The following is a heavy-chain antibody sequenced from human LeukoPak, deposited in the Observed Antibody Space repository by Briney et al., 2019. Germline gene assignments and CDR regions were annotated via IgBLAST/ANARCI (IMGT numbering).Heavy chain of an antibody. Sequence: GASVKVSCKASGYTFTSYDINWVRQATGQGLEWMGWMNPNSGNTGYAQKFQGRVTITRNTSISTAYMELSSLRSEDTAVYYCARARERLLWFGEPYYYYMDVWGKGTTVTAAS. V-gene: IGHV1-8*03. CDR2: MNPNSGNT. CDR1: GYTFTSYD. J-gene: IGHJ6*03. CDR3: ARARERLLWFGEPYYYYMDV. D-gene: IGHD3-10*01.